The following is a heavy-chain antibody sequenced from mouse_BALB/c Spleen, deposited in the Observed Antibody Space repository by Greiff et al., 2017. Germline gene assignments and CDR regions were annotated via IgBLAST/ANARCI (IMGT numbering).Heavy chain of an antibody. V-gene: IGHV2-9*02. CDR2: IWAGGST. Sequence: VMLVESGPGLVAPSQSLSITCTVSGFSLTSYGVHWVRQPPGKGLEWLGVIWAGGSTNYNSALMSRLSISKDNSKSQVFLKMNSLQTDDTAMYYCARVDGSRGFAYWGQGTLVTVSA. CDR3: ARVDGSRGFAY. CDR1: GFSLTSYG. D-gene: IGHD1-1*01. J-gene: IGHJ3*01.